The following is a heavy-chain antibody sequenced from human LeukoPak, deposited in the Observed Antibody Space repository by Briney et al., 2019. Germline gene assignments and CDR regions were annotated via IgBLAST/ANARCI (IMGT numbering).Heavy chain of an antibody. D-gene: IGHD1-7*01. CDR3: ARAAIRTGTTEEDY. CDR1: GFTFSCYS. CDR2: ISSSSSYI. V-gene: IGHV3-21*01. J-gene: IGHJ4*02. Sequence: AGSLRLSCAASGFTFSCYSMNWVRQAPGKGLEWVSSISSSSSYIYYADSVKGRFTISRDNAKNSLYLQMNSLRAEDTAVYYCARAAIRTGTTEEDYWGQGTLVTVSS.